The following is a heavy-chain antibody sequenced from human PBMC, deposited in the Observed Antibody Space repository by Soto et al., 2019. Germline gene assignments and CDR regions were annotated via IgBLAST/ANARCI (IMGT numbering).Heavy chain of an antibody. D-gene: IGHD3-3*01. CDR3: AREPRTVGDFWSGYYYSHYYYGMDV. J-gene: IGHJ6*02. Sequence: SETLSLTCTVSGGSISSGDYYWSWIRQPPGKGLEWIGYIYYSGSTYYNPSLKGRVTISVDTSKNQFSLKLSSVTAADTAVYYGAREPRTVGDFWSGYYYSHYYYGMDVWGQGTTVTVS. V-gene: IGHV4-30-4*01. CDR2: IYYSGST. CDR1: GGSISSGDYY.